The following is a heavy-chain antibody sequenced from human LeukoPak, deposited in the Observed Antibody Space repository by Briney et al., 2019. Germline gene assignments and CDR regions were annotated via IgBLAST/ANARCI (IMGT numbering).Heavy chain of an antibody. Sequence: SETLSLTCTVSGYSISSGYYWGWIQQPPGKGLEWIGNIFHSGSTYYNPSLKSRVTISVDSSNNRFSLKLNSVTAADTAVYYCARDPNIVLMVYAPHFDYWGQGTLVTVSS. D-gene: IGHD2-8*01. V-gene: IGHV4-38-2*02. J-gene: IGHJ4*02. CDR1: GYSISSGYY. CDR3: ARDPNIVLMVYAPHFDY. CDR2: IFHSGST.